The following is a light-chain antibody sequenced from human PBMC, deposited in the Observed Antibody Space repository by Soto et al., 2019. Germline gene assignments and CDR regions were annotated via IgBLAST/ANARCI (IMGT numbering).Light chain of an antibody. CDR1: QTISSW. CDR2: KAS. V-gene: IGKV1-5*03. CDR3: QQANSLPIT. Sequence: DIQITQSPSTLSASVGDPVTITCRASQTISSWLAWYQQKPGKATKLLIYKASTLKSGVPSRFSGSGSGTDFTLTISSLQPEEFATYYCQQANSLPITFGQGTRLEIK. J-gene: IGKJ5*01.